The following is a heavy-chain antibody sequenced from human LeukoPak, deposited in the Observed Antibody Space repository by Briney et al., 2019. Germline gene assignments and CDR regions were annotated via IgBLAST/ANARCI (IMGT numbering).Heavy chain of an antibody. J-gene: IGHJ5*02. CDR3: ARGVLAYSNYIHNWFDP. Sequence: SETLSLTCAVYGGSFSSYYLSWIRQPPGKVLEWIGEIHNSGSTNYNPSLKNRVTISVDTSKNQFSLKLSSVTAADTAVYYCARGVLAYSNYIHNWFDPWGQGTLVTVSS. V-gene: IGHV4-34*01. D-gene: IGHD4-11*01. CDR2: IHNSGST. CDR1: GGSFSSYY.